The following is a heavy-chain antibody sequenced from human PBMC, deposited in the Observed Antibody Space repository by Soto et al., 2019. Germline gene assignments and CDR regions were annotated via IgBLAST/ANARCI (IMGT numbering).Heavy chain of an antibody. Sequence: QVQLVESGGGVVQPGTSLRLSCAASGFTLSSYGMHWVRQAPGKGLEWVAVIWYDGSNKYYAVSVKGRFTISRDNSKNTLYLQMNSLRAEDTAVYYCAREPAGDPENYYFDYWGQGTLVTVSS. CDR2: IWYDGSNK. V-gene: IGHV3-33*01. J-gene: IGHJ4*02. CDR1: GFTLSSYG. D-gene: IGHD4-17*01. CDR3: AREPAGDPENYYFDY.